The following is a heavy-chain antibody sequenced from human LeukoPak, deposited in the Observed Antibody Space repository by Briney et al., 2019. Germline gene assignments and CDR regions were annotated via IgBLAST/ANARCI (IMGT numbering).Heavy chain of an antibody. CDR2: ISNDGSNK. J-gene: IGHJ4*02. D-gene: IGHD6-19*01. V-gene: IGHV3-30-3*01. CDR1: GFTFSNYA. CDR3: VRGAGGGDF. Sequence: PGGSLRLSCAASGFTFSNYAMHWVRQAPGKGLEWVAVISNDGSNKYYADSVKGRFTISRDNAKNSLFLQMNSLRGEDTAVYSCVRGAGGGDFWGQGTRVTVSS.